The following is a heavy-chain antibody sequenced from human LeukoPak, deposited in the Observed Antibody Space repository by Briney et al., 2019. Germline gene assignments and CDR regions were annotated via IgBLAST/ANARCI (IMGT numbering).Heavy chain of an antibody. CDR3: AREDMTTVVTPFDY. V-gene: IGHV3-30-3*01. CDR1: GFTFSSYA. Sequence: PGGSLRLSCAASGFTFSSYAMHWVRQVPGKGLEWVAVISYDGSNKYYADSVKGRFTISRDNSKNTLYLQMNSLRAEDTAVYYCAREDMTTVVTPFDYWGQGTLVTVSS. CDR2: ISYDGSNK. J-gene: IGHJ4*02. D-gene: IGHD4-23*01.